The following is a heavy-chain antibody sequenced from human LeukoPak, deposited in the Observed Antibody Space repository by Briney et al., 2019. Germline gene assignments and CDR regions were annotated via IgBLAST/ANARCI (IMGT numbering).Heavy chain of an antibody. CDR3: ARGSGTTSGYYYYYMDV. CDR2: IKPNSGGT. Sequence: ASVKVSCKASGYTFTGYYMHWVRQAPRQGLEWMGWIKPNSGGTNYAQMFQGRVAMTRDTSISTAYMELSRLTSDDTAVYYCARGSGTTSGYYYYYMDVWGKGTTVTVSS. CDR1: GYTFTGYY. D-gene: IGHD1-26*01. V-gene: IGHV1-2*02. J-gene: IGHJ6*03.